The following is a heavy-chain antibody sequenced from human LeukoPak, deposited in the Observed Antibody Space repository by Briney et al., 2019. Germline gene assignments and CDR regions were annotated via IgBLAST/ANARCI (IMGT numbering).Heavy chain of an antibody. D-gene: IGHD3-3*01. CDR1: GGSISSSSYY. V-gene: IGHV4-39*02. CDR3: ASGQYYDLWSGYYVD. CDR2: INHSGST. J-gene: IGHJ4*02. Sequence: SETLSLTCTVSGGSISSSSYYWGWIRQPPGKGLEWIGEINHSGSTNYNPSLESRVTISVDTSKNHFSLKLSSVTAADTAVYYCASGQYYDLWSGYYVDWGQGTLVTVSA.